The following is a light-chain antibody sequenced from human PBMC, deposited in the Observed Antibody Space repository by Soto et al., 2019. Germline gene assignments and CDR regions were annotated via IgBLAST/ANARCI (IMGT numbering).Light chain of an antibody. CDR2: DAS. V-gene: IGKV1-5*01. CDR1: QSIGRW. J-gene: IGKJ2*01. CDR3: QQYKSYPYT. Sequence: DIQMTQSPSTLSASVGDRVTITCRANQSIGRWLAWYQQKPGKGPNLVIYDASSVESGVPSWFSGSGSGTEFTLTIRSLQPDDFATYYCQQYKSYPYTFGQGTKLEIK.